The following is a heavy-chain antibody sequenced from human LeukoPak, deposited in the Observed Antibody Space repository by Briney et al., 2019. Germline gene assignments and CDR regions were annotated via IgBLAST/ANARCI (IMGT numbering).Heavy chain of an antibody. J-gene: IGHJ4*02. CDR2: IHYSGST. CDR1: GGSISRYY. D-gene: IGHD3-22*01. Sequence: PSETLSLTCTVSGGSISRYYWSWIRQPPGKGLEWIGYIHYSGSTNYYPSLKSRVTISVDTSKNQFSLKLSSVTAADTAVYYCASTSDYYDSSGYFRWGQGTLVTVSS. CDR3: ASTSDYYDSSGYFR. V-gene: IGHV4-59*08.